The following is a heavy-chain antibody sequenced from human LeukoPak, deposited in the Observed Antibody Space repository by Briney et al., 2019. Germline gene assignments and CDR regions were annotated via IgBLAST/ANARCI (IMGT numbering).Heavy chain of an antibody. CDR3: ARGQDAFKTGY. CDR2: IHPSGST. Sequence: SETLSLTCTVSGGSLTIGYYYWTWIRQYPGKGLEWIGYIHPSGSTDYNPSLESRVTMSLDTSQNQFSLKLTSVTAADTAIYYCARGQDAFKTGYWGQGTLVTVSS. J-gene: IGHJ4*02. D-gene: IGHD5-24*01. CDR1: GGSLTIGYYY. V-gene: IGHV4-31*03.